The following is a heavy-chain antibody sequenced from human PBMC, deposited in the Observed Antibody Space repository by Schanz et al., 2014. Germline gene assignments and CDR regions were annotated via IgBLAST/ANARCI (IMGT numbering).Heavy chain of an antibody. V-gene: IGHV3-66*02. Sequence: EVQLLESGGGLVEPGGSLRLSCAASGFSVGNKYMNWVRQAPGKGLEWVSFIYIGGNTYYADSVRGRFTVSRDNSKNTLYLEVNSLRPEDTALYYCARGGPAYYFDDWGQGTLVTVSS. CDR3: ARGGPAYYFDD. J-gene: IGHJ4*02. CDR2: IYIGGNT. CDR1: GFSVGNKY.